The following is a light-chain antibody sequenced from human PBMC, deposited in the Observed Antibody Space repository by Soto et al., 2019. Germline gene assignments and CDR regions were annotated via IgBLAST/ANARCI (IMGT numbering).Light chain of an antibody. CDR1: SSDVGGYNY. J-gene: IGLJ1*01. Sequence: QSALTQPPSASGSPGQSVTISCTGTSSDVGGYNYVSWYQQHPGKAPKLIIFDVTERPSGVPDRFSGSKSGNTASLTVSGLQAEDEADYYCCSYAGTNNVFXTGTKVTVL. V-gene: IGLV2-8*01. CDR2: DVT. CDR3: CSYAGTNNV.